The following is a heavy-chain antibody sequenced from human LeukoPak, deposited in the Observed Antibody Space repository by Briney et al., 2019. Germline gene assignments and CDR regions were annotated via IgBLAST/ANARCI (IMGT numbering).Heavy chain of an antibody. CDR2: INHSGST. D-gene: IGHD2-2*01. J-gene: IGHJ4*02. Sequence: SETLSLTCAVYGGSFSGYYWSWIRQPPGKGLEWIGEINHSGSTNYNPSLKSRITISVDTSKNQFSLKLISVTAADTAVYYCARKASIRGGFHWGQGTLVTVSS. V-gene: IGHV4-34*01. CDR3: ARKASIRGGFH. CDR1: GGSFSGYY.